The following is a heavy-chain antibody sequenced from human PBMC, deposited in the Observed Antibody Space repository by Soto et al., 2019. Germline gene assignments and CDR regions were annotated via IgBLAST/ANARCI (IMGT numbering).Heavy chain of an antibody. CDR3: ARHDYGDYEDAFDI. Sequence: QVQLQESGPGLVKPSETLSLTCTVSGGSISSYYWSWIRQPPGKGLEWIGYIYYSGSTNYNPSLKSRVTISVDTSKNQFPLKLSSVTAADTAVYYCARHDYGDYEDAFDIWGQGTMVTVSS. D-gene: IGHD4-17*01. CDR1: GGSISSYY. J-gene: IGHJ3*02. V-gene: IGHV4-59*01. CDR2: IYYSGST.